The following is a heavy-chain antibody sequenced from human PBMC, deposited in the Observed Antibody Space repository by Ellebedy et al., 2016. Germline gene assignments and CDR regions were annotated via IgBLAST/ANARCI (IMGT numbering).Heavy chain of an antibody. J-gene: IGHJ6*02. V-gene: IGHV1-18*01. CDR1: GYTFTSYG. D-gene: IGHD3-9*01. CDR2: ISAYNGNT. Sequence: ASVKVSCKASGYTFTSYGISWVRQAPGQGLEWMGWISAYNGNTNYAQKLQGRVTMTTDTSTSTAYMELRSLRSDDTAVYYCARDGNQYDILTGYYHYYGMDVWGQGTTATVSS. CDR3: ARDGNQYDILTGYYHYYGMDV.